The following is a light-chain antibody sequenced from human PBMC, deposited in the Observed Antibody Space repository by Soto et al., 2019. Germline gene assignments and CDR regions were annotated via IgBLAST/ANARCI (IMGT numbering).Light chain of an antibody. V-gene: IGKV1-5*01. CDR2: DAS. Sequence: IQMTHSESPLSASPGDTGTSTCRASQSIGTWLAWYQQKPGKAPKLLIYDASTLQSGVPSRFSGSGSGTQFTLTISSLQPDDFATFYCPHSATHWRRFAEGTKV. CDR3: PHSATHWRR. J-gene: IGKJ1*01. CDR1: QSIGTW.